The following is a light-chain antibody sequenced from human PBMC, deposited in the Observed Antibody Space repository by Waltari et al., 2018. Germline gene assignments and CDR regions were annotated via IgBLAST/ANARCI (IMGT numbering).Light chain of an antibody. CDR1: QSVSNNN. Sequence: EIVLTQSPGTLSLSPGERATLSCRASQSVSNNNLAWYQHKPGQAPRLLIYGASSRPTGIPDRFSGSGSGTDFTLTISRLEPGDFAMYYCQQYGSSPGTFGQGTKVEIK. J-gene: IGKJ1*01. CDR2: GAS. V-gene: IGKV3-20*01. CDR3: QQYGSSPGT.